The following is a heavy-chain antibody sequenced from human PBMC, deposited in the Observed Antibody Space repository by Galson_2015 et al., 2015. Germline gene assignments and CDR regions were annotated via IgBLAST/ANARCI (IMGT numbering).Heavy chain of an antibody. D-gene: IGHD6-19*01. CDR2: ISSSSSYT. V-gene: IGHV3-11*06. CDR3: ASHKTSSGWPLPHP. CDR1: GFTFSDYY. J-gene: IGHJ5*02. Sequence: SLRLSCAASGFTFSDYYMSWIRQAPGKGLEWVSYISSSSSYTNYADSVKGRFTISRDNAKNSLYLQMNSLRAEDTAVYYCASHKTSSGWPLPHPWGQGTLVTVSS.